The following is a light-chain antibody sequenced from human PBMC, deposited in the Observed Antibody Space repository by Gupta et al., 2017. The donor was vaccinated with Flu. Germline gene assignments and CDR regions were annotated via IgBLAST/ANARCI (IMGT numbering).Light chain of an antibody. CDR1: DIGSKS. CDR2: DDS. CDR3: QVWNSTIDHRV. V-gene: IGLV3-21*02. Sequence: SFVLPQPPPVSVAPGQTARLTCGDKDIGSKSVHWYQQKPGQAPVVFVYDDSDRPSGSPERFSGSNSGSTATLTISGVEDGGEADYYCQVWNSTIDHRVFGGGTKLTVL. J-gene: IGLJ2*01.